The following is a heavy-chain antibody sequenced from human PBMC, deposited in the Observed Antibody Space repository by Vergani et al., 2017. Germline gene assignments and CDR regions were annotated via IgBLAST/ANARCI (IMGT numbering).Heavy chain of an antibody. Sequence: QVQLVQSGAEVKKPGASVKVSCKASGYTFTSYGISWVRQAPGQGLEWMGWISAYNGNTNYAQKLQGRVTMTTDRSTRTAYMEMRSLRSDDTAVYYCAGGGAGGFSLEWLFSGNWFDPWGQGTLVTVSS. CDR1: GYTFTSYG. CDR2: ISAYNGNT. CDR3: AGGGAGGFSLEWLFSGNWFDP. D-gene: IGHD3-3*01. J-gene: IGHJ5*02. V-gene: IGHV1-18*01.